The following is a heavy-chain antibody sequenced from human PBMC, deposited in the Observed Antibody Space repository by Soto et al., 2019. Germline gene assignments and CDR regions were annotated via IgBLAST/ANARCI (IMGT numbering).Heavy chain of an antibody. CDR1: GFPFSSYG. CDR3: ARPINSGSGGFDY. V-gene: IGHV3-33*01. J-gene: IGHJ4*02. Sequence: QVPLVESGGGVVQPGRSLSLSCAASGFPFSSYGMHWVRQAPGKGLEWVAVIWYDGSNKYYADSVKGRITISSDNSKNTPDLQMNSLRAEDTAVDYCARPINSGSGGFDYWGQGTLVTVSS. D-gene: IGHD1-26*01. CDR2: IWYDGSNK.